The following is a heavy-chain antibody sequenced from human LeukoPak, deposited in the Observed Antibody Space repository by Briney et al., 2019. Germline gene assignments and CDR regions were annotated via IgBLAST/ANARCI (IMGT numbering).Heavy chain of an antibody. CDR2: IYPRGST. CDR3: ARFSPRAVGNCLDS. CDR1: GDSISRGSFS. V-gene: IGHV4-30-2*01. J-gene: IGHJ4*02. D-gene: IGHD1-1*01. Sequence: SQTLSLTCTVSGDSISRGSFSWTWIRQAPGKGLEWIGYIYPRGSTYYNPSLKSRVNLSIDKSSNQFSLDLASVTAADTAVYYCARFSPRAVGNCLDSWGQETLVTVSS.